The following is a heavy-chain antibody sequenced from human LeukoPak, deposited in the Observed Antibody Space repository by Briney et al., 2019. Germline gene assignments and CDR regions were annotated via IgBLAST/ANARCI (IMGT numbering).Heavy chain of an antibody. CDR3: ARYSGSYSDYFQH. CDR1: GYSFTSYW. CDR2: IYPGDPDT. D-gene: IGHD1-26*01. V-gene: IGHV5-51*01. J-gene: IGHJ1*01. Sequence: GESLKISCKGPGYSFTSYWIGWVRQMPGKGLEWMGMIYPGDPDTRYSPSFEGQVTISADKYISAAYLQWSSLKASDTAMYYCARYSGSYSDYFQHWGQGTLVTVSS.